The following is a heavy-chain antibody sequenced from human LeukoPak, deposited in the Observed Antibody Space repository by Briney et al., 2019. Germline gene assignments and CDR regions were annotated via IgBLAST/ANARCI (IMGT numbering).Heavy chain of an antibody. Sequence: HAGGSLRLSCAASGFTFRSYAMSWVRQAPGKGLEWVLAISGSGTSTYYADSVKGRFTISRDNSKNTLYLQMNSLRAEDTAVYYCEGTYYYDSSDDYWGQGTLVTVSS. CDR1: GFTFRSYA. CDR3: EGTYYYDSSDDY. CDR2: ISGSGTST. J-gene: IGHJ4*02. V-gene: IGHV3-23*01. D-gene: IGHD3-22*01.